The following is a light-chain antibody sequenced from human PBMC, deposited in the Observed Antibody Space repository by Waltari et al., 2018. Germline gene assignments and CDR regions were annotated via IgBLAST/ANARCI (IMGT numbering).Light chain of an antibody. CDR1: SSYVGCYNY. J-gene: IGLJ2*01. Sequence: QSALTQPASVSGSPGQSITISCTGTSSYVGCYNYVSWYQQHPGKAPKLIIFDVSNRPAGVSSRFSGSKSGNTASLTISGLQAQDEADYYCSSYISSDTLELFGGGTSLTVL. V-gene: IGLV2-14*03. CDR2: DVS. CDR3: SSYISSDTLEL.